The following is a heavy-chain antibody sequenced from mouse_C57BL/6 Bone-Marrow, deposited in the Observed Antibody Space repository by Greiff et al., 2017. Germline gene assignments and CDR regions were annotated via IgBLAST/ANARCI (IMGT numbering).Heavy chain of an antibody. CDR1: GFTFSDYY. CDR2: INYDGSST. V-gene: IGHV5-16*01. Sequence: EVHLVESEGGLVQPGSSMKLSCTASGFTFSDYYMAWVRQVPEKGLEWVANINYDGSSTYYLDTLKSRFIISRDNAKNILYLQMSSLKSEDTATYYCARVSMMVTSYYFDYWGQGTTLTVSS. D-gene: IGHD2-3*01. J-gene: IGHJ2*01. CDR3: ARVSMMVTSYYFDY.